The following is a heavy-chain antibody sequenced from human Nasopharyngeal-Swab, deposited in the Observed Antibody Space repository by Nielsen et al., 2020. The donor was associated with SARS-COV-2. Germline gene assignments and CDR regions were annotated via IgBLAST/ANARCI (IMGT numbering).Heavy chain of an antibody. V-gene: IGHV4-61*02. Sequence: SETLSLTCTVSGGSISSGSYYWSWIRQPAGKGLEWIGRIYTSGSTNYNPSLKSRVTISVDMSKNQFSLKLSSVTAADTAVYYCARVVAVVAATWFDPWGQGTLVTVSS. CDR3: ARVVAVVAATWFDP. J-gene: IGHJ5*02. CDR1: GGSISSGSYY. D-gene: IGHD2-15*01. CDR2: IYTSGST.